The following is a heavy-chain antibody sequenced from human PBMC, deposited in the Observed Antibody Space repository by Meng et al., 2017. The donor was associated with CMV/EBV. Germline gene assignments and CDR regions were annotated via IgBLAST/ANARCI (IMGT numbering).Heavy chain of an antibody. J-gene: IGHJ4*02. CDR1: GFTFSSYS. CDR3: ARGQDYDFWSGSY. Sequence: GGSLRLSCAASGFTFSSYSMNWVRQAPGKGLEWVSYISSSSSTIYYADSVKGRFTISRDNAKNSLYLQMNNLRAEDTAVYYCARGQDYDFWSGSYWGQGTLVTVSS. CDR2: ISSSSSTI. D-gene: IGHD3-3*01. V-gene: IGHV3-48*04.